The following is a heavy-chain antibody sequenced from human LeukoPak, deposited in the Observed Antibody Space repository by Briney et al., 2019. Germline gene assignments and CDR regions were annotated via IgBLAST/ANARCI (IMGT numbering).Heavy chain of an antibody. Sequence: GGSLRLSCAASGFTFDDYTMNGVRQAPGRGLKWVSLTYWDGRITYYADSVKGRFTVSRDNSKNSLYLQMNSLTTEDTALYYCAKDAIRGSGSSAHFDYWGQGTLVTVSS. CDR2: TYWDGRIT. D-gene: IGHD3-10*01. CDR3: AKDAIRGSGSSAHFDY. J-gene: IGHJ4*02. V-gene: IGHV3-43*01. CDR1: GFTFDDYT.